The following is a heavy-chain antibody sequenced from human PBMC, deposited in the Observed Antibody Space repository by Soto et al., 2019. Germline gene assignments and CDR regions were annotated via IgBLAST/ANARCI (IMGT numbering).Heavy chain of an antibody. CDR1: GGSISSGGYY. J-gene: IGHJ6*02. D-gene: IGHD4-17*01. CDR2: IYYSGST. CDR3: ATQGTTVTTLGLNYGMDV. V-gene: IGHV4-31*03. Sequence: QVQLQESGPGLVKPSQTLSLTCTVSGGSISSGGYYWSWIRQHPGKGLEWIGYIYYSGSTYYNPSLKSRVTISVDTSKNQSSLKLSSVTAADTAVYYCATQGTTVTTLGLNYGMDVWGQGTTVTVSS.